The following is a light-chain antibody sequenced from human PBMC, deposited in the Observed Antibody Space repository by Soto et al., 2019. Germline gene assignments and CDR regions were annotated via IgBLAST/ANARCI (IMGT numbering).Light chain of an antibody. CDR1: QNIVSNY. CDR3: QQYGASLWT. V-gene: IGKV3-20*01. J-gene: IGKJ1*01. CDR2: GAS. Sequence: IVLTQSPGTLSLSPGDTATLSCRARQNIVSNYLAWYHQRPGQAPRPLMFGASRRATGIPDRFSGSGSGTDFTLSIVRLEPEDSGVYYCQQYGASLWTFGQGTKVEIK.